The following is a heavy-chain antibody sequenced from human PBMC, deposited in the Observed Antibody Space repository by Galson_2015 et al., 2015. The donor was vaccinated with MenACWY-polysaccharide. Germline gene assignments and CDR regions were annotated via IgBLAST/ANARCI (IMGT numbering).Heavy chain of an antibody. V-gene: IGHV4-39*07. CDR3: ARDYYGSESYIGVWFDP. Sequence: TLSLTCIVSGVSISSSNYYWGWIRQPPGKGLEWIGNIYYSGSTYYNPSLRSRFTISVDKSKNQFSLKVSSVTAADTAVYYCARDYYGSESYIGVWFDPWGQGTLVTVSS. D-gene: IGHD3-10*01. CDR2: IYYSGST. CDR1: GVSISSSNYY. J-gene: IGHJ5*02.